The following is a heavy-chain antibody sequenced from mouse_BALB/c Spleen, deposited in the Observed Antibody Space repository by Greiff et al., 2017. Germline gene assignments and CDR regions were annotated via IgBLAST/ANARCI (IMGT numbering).Heavy chain of an antibody. CDR2: IWRGGST. Sequence: QVQLQQSGPSLVQPSQSLSITCTVSGFSLTSYGVHWVRQSPGKGLEWLGVIWRGGSTDYNAAFMSRLSITKDNSKSQVFFKMNSLQADDTAIYYCAKTSAPTGAMDYWGQGTSVTVSS. CDR1: GFSLTSYG. J-gene: IGHJ4*01. V-gene: IGHV2-5-1*01. D-gene: IGHD3-1*01. CDR3: AKTSAPTGAMDY.